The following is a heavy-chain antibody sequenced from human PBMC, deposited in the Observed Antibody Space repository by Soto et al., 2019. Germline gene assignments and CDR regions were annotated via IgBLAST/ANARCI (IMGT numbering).Heavy chain of an antibody. Sequence: SETLSLTCTVSGGSISSGGYYWSWIRQHPGKGLEWIGYIYYSGSTNYNPSLKSRVTISLDTSKNQFSLKLSSVTAADTAVYYCARGRLELLWFGESQRWFDPWGQGTLVTVSS. CDR1: GGSISSGGYY. V-gene: IGHV4-31*03. CDR3: ARGRLELLWFGESQRWFDP. D-gene: IGHD3-10*01. J-gene: IGHJ5*02. CDR2: IYYSGST.